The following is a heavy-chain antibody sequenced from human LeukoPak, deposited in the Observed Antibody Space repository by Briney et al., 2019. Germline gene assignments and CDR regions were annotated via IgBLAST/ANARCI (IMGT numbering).Heavy chain of an antibody. CDR2: VSGRGDDT. Sequence: GGSLRLSCVASGFTFSHYAMSWVRQAPGKGLEWVSAVSGRGDDTYYADSVKGRFTISRDNSKNTLPLELNSLRAEDTAIYYCPRGYTFGNFDYWGQGALVTVSS. D-gene: IGHD5-18*01. CDR1: GFTFSHYA. J-gene: IGHJ4*02. CDR3: PRGYTFGNFDY. V-gene: IGHV3-23*01.